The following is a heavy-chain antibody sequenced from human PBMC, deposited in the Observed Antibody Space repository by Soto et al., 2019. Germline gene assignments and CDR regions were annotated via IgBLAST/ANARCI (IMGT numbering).Heavy chain of an antibody. CDR3: ERGLNACLP. V-gene: IGHV4-34*01. CDR1: GGSFSGYY. CDR2: INHSGST. Sequence: HVQLQQWGAGLLKPSETLSLTCAVYGGSFSGYYCSWIRQPPVKGLEWIGQINHSGSTNYNPSRKSRVTISVDTSKNQSSQKLSSVTAADTVVYYCERGLNACLPWGQGTLVTVSS. J-gene: IGHJ5*02.